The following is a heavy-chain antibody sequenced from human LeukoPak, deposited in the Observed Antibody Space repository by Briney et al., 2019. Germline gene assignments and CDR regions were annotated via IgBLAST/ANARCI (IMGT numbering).Heavy chain of an antibody. Sequence: SETLSLTCAVYGGSFSGYYWSWIRQPPGKGLEWIGEINHSGSTNYNPSLKSRVTISVDTSKNQFSLKLSSVTAADTAVYYCARGVVCPSYYDFWSGYTGCYHYYYYMDVWGKGTTVTVSS. CDR2: INHSGST. CDR1: GGSFSGYY. V-gene: IGHV4-34*01. CDR3: ARGVVCPSYYDFWSGYTGCYHYYYYMDV. J-gene: IGHJ6*03. D-gene: IGHD3-3*01.